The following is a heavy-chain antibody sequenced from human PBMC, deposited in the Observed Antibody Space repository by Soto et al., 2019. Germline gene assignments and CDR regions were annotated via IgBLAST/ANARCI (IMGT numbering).Heavy chain of an antibody. CDR1: GGSISSSSYY. CDR2: IYYSGST. D-gene: IGHD6-19*01. Sequence: QLQLQESGPGLVKPSETLSLTCTVSGGSISSSSYYWGWIRQPPGKGLEWIGSIYYSGSTYYNPSLQSRVTISVDTSKNQFSLKLSSVTAADTAVYYCARLPIAVDGRSFDYWGQGTLVTVSS. V-gene: IGHV4-39*01. J-gene: IGHJ4*02. CDR3: ARLPIAVDGRSFDY.